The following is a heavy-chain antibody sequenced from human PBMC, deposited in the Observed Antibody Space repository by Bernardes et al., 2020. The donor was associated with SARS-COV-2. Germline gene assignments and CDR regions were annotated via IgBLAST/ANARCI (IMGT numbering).Heavy chain of an antibody. D-gene: IGHD2-15*01. J-gene: IGHJ3*02. CDR3: ASAKKWVDDAFDI. Sequence: SETLSLTCAVSGGSISSGGYSWSWIRQPPGKGLEWIGYIYHSGSTYYNPSLKSRVTISVDRSKNQFSLKLSSVTAADTAVYYCASAKKWVDDAFDIWGQGTMVTVSS. CDR1: GGSISSGGYS. V-gene: IGHV4-30-2*01. CDR2: IYHSGST.